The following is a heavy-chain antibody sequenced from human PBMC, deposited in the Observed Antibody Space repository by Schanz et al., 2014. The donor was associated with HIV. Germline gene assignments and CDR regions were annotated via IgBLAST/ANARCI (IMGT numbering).Heavy chain of an antibody. Sequence: QVQLVESGGGVVQPGRSLRLSCTASGFTFSSSGMHWVRQAPGKGLEWVAAMWYDESHKGYADSVKGRFTISRDNSKNTLYLEMNSLRGEDSAVYYCAKVGRIYSTTWIDHWGQGTLVTVSS. CDR1: GFTFSSSG. V-gene: IGHV3-33*06. CDR3: AKVGRIYSTTWIDH. D-gene: IGHD6-13*01. CDR2: MWYDESHK. J-gene: IGHJ4*02.